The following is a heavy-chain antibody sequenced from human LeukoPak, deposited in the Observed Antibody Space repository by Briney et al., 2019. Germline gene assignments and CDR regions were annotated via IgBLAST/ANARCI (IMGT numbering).Heavy chain of an antibody. J-gene: IGHJ4*02. CDR1: GGSMSSYY. CDR2: IYHSGST. V-gene: IGHV4-59*01. CDR3: ARYHILTGYYTFDY. Sequence: SETLSLTCSVSGGSMSSYYWSWIRQSPGKGLEWIGYIYHSGSTDYNSSLKSRVTISVDTSKNQFSLKLSSVTAADTAVYYCARYHILTGYYTFDYWGQGTLVTVSS. D-gene: IGHD3-9*01.